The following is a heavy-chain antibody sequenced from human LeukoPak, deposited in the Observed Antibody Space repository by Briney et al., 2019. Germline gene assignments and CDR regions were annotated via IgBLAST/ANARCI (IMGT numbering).Heavy chain of an antibody. CDR2: RYYSGST. CDR3: ASVMGDFETD. J-gene: IGHJ1*01. D-gene: IGHD3-16*01. Sequence: SETLSLTCTVSGGSISSYYWTWIRQPPGKGLEWIGYRYYSGSTTYNPSLKSRVTISVDTSKSQFSLKLISVTAADTAISYCASVMGDFETDWGQGTLVTVSS. CDR1: GGSISSYY. V-gene: IGHV4-59*01.